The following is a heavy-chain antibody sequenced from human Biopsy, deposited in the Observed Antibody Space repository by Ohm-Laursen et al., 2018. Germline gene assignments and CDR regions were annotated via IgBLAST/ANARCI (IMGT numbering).Heavy chain of an antibody. CDR2: IIPIPNVA. Sequence: SVKVSCKASGDSFTSYAIGWVRQAPGQGLEWMGGIIPIPNVATYAQKFQGRITITADESTSTAYMELNSLTFDDTAVYFCARGEGSSWFDPWGHGTLVTVSS. V-gene: IGHV1-69*10. CDR1: GDSFTSYA. J-gene: IGHJ5*02. CDR3: ARGEGSSWFDP. D-gene: IGHD1-26*01.